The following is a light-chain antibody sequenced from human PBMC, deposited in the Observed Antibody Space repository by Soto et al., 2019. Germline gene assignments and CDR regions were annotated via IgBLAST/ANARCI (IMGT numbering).Light chain of an antibody. CDR3: GTWDSSLSAGDGV. J-gene: IGLJ2*01. Sequence: QSVLTQPPSVSVAPGQKVTISCSGSSANIGNNYVSWYQQLQGTAPKLLMFDNNKRTSWIPDRFSGSKSGTSATQGITGLPTGDEADYYCGTWDSSLSAGDGVFGGGTKLTVL. V-gene: IGLV1-51*01. CDR2: DNN. CDR1: SANIGNNY.